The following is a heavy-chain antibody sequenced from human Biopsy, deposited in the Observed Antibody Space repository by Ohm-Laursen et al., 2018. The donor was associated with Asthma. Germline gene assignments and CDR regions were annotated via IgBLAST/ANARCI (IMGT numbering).Heavy chain of an antibody. Sequence: GSSVKVSCKAPGGTFSNFAISWVRQAPGQGLEWMGGHDHEEGGTVNARRFQGRVTMTEDTSTDTAYMELSSLSSDDTAVYYCASDFPKDYVRYNFQFWGQGTLVTVPS. V-gene: IGHV1-24*01. CDR2: HDHEEGGT. J-gene: IGHJ4*02. CDR3: ASDFPKDYVRYNFQF. D-gene: IGHD4-17*01. CDR1: GGTFSNFA.